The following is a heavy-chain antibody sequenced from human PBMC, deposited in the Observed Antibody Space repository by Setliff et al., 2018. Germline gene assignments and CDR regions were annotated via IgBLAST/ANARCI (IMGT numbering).Heavy chain of an antibody. J-gene: IGHJ4*02. Sequence: SETLSLTCTVSGGSISSGSYYWSWIRQPAGRGLEWIGHIYTTGSTNYNPSLKSRVAMSVDTSKNQFSLNLSSVTAADTAVYYCAASQYQIVGLFDYWGQGALVTVSS. V-gene: IGHV4-61*09. CDR1: GGSISSGSYY. CDR3: AASQYQIVGLFDY. CDR2: IYTTGST. D-gene: IGHD3-16*02.